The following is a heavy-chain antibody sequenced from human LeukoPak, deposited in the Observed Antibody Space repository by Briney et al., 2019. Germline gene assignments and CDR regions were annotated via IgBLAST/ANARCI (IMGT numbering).Heavy chain of an antibody. CDR1: GYTFTGYY. Sequence: ASVKVSCKASGYTFTGYYMHWVRQAPGQGLEWMGWINPNSGGTNYAQKFQGRVTMTRDTSISTAYMELSRLRSDDTAVYYCARDPLRIRSLEWSSGWFDPWGQGTLVTVSS. J-gene: IGHJ5*02. V-gene: IGHV1-2*02. D-gene: IGHD3-3*01. CDR3: ARDPLRIRSLEWSSGWFDP. CDR2: INPNSGGT.